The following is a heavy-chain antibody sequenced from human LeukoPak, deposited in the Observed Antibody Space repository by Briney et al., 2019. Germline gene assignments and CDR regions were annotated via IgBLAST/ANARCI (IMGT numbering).Heavy chain of an antibody. J-gene: IGHJ6*03. CDR2: IYTSGST. V-gene: IGHV4-61*02. CDR3: ARGGSGLEFVGWYYYYMDV. Sequence: SETLSLTCTVSGGSISSGSYYWSWIRQPAGKGLEWIGRIYTSGSTNYNPSLKSRVTMSVDTSKNQFSLKLSSVTAADTAVYYCARGGSGLEFVGWYYYYMDVWGKGTTVTVSS. CDR1: GGSISSGSYY. D-gene: IGHD3-10*01.